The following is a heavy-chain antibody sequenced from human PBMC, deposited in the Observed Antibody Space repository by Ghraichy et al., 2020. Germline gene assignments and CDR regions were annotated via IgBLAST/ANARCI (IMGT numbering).Heavy chain of an antibody. Sequence: GGSLRLSCAASGFTVSSNYMSWVRQAPGKGLEWVSVIYSGGSTYYADSVRGRFTISRDNSKNSLFLQMNSLRVDDTAFYYCAKAGIAVAGTDFDSWGQGTLVTVSS. J-gene: IGHJ4*02. CDR2: IYSGGST. CDR3: AKAGIAVAGTDFDS. V-gene: IGHV3-53*05. CDR1: GFTVSSNY. D-gene: IGHD6-19*01.